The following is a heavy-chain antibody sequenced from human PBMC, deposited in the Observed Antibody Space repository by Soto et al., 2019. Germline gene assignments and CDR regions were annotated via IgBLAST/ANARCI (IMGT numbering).Heavy chain of an antibody. J-gene: IGHJ5*02. CDR3: VRIRYQLPSSVLWLDP. CDR2: INHVGGT. V-gene: IGHV4-34*01. CDR1: GGFLSESY. Sequence: SETLSLTCAVYGGFLSESYWTWIRQPPGEGLEWIGEINHVGGTNYNPSLKSRVTMSVDTSQNQFSLRLISVTAADTAMYFCVRIRYQLPSSVLWLDPWGQGTPVTVSS. D-gene: IGHD3-16*01.